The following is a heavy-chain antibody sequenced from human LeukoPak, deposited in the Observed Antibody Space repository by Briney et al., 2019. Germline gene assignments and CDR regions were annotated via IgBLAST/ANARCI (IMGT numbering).Heavy chain of an antibody. Sequence: PSETLSLTCSVSGGSIRNYYWNWIRQAAGKGLEWIGRVYYSGTTNYNPSLNSRVTMSVDTSKNQLSLKLSSVTAADTAIYYCARGHQGSTPHDAFDIRGRGTAVTVSS. CDR3: ARGHQGSTPHDAFDI. V-gene: IGHV4-4*07. CDR2: VYYSGTT. CDR1: GGSIRNYY. J-gene: IGHJ3*02. D-gene: IGHD5/OR15-5a*01.